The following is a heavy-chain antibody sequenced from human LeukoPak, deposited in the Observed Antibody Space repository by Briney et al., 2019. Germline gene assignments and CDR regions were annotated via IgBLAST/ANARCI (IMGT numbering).Heavy chain of an antibody. Sequence: PGGSLRLSCAASGFTFSSYCMSWVRQAPGKGLEWVANINPDGSEKYYVDSVKGRFTISRDNAKNSLYLQMNSLRAEDTAVYYCARDKAHLAAAGFIDYWGQGTLVTVSS. CDR2: INPDGSEK. CDR3: ARDKAHLAAAGFIDY. CDR1: GFTFSSYC. V-gene: IGHV3-7*01. D-gene: IGHD6-13*01. J-gene: IGHJ4*02.